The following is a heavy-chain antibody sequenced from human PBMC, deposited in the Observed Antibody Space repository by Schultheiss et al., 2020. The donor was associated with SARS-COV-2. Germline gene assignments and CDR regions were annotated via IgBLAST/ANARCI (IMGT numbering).Heavy chain of an antibody. Sequence: GESLKISCAASGFTFSSYGMHWVRQAPGKGLEWVAVISYDGSNKYYADSVKGRFTISRDNSKNTLYLQMNSLRAEDTAVYYCARGSIVGALEYFQHWGQGTLVTVSS. CDR1: GFTFSSYG. V-gene: IGHV3-30*03. CDR2: ISYDGSNK. D-gene: IGHD1-26*01. CDR3: ARGSIVGALEYFQH. J-gene: IGHJ1*01.